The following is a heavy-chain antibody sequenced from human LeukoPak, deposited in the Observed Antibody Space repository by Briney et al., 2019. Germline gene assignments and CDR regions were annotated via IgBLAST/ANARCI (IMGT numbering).Heavy chain of an antibody. CDR2: IIPIFGTA. CDR1: GGTFSSYA. V-gene: IGHV1-69*01. CDR3: ARESGGYNSPFDY. D-gene: IGHD5-24*01. Sequence: SVRVSCKASGGTFSSYAISWVRQAPGQGLEWMGGIIPIFGTALYAQKFQGRVTITADESTSTAYMELSSLRSEDTAVYYCARESGGYNSPFDYWGQGTLVTVS. J-gene: IGHJ4*02.